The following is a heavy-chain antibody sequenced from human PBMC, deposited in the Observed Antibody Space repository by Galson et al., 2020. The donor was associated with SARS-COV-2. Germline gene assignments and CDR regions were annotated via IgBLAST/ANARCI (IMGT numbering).Heavy chain of an antibody. D-gene: IGHD6-19*01. V-gene: IGHV3-21*06. CDR2: ISSTSLYL. Sequence: NSGGSLRLSCAASGFTFNSFSMNWVRQSPGKGLEWVASISSTSLYLFYADSVKGRFTVSRDNVKNVVTLEMNGLTADDTAVYFCARENQWVVSLDSWGQGTQVTVSS. J-gene: IGHJ4*02. CDR3: ARENQWVVSLDS. CDR1: GFTFNSFS.